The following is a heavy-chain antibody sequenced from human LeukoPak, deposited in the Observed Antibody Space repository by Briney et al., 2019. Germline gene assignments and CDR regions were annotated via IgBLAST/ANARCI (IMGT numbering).Heavy chain of an antibody. CDR3: ATGVRGYNSALDY. V-gene: IGHV3-64*04. CDR1: GFRFSDYI. D-gene: IGHD6-19*01. CDR2: IRSDGSST. J-gene: IGHJ4*02. Sequence: PGGSLRLSCVASGFRFSDYIMHWVRQAPGKGLEYVSAIRSDGSSTVYPNSVKGRFTISRDNAKNSLYLQMNSLRAEDTAVYYCATGVRGYNSALDYWGQGTLVTVSS.